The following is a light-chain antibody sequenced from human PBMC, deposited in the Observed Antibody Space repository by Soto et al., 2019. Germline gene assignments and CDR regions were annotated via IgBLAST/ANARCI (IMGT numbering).Light chain of an antibody. J-gene: IGKJ1*01. V-gene: IGKV3-20*01. CDR1: QSVSSY. CDR2: DAS. Sequence: EIVLTQSPATLSLSPGERATLSCRASQSVSSYLAWYQQKPGQAPRPLIYDASNRATGIPARFSGSGSGTDFTLTISRLEPEDLAVYYCQQYGSSPWTFGQGTKVDI. CDR3: QQYGSSPWT.